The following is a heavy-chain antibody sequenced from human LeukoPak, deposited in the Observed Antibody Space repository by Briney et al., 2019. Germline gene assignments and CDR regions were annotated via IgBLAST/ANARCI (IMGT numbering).Heavy chain of an antibody. CDR2: ISGSGGST. CDR3: AKDPGRGTIFGVVTPA. Sequence: PGGSLRLSCAASGFTFSSYWMHWVRQAPGKGLVWVSAISGSGGSTYYADSVKGRFTISRDNSKNTLYLQMNSLRAEDTAVYYCAKDPGRGTIFGVVTPAWGQGTLVTVSS. J-gene: IGHJ5*02. D-gene: IGHD3-3*01. V-gene: IGHV3-23*01. CDR1: GFTFSSYW.